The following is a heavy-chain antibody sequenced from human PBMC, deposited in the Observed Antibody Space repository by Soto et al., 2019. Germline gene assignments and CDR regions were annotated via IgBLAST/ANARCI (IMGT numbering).Heavy chain of an antibody. J-gene: IGHJ4*02. V-gene: IGHV3-30-3*01. Sequence: GGSLRLSCAASGFTFSGNAMHWVRQAPGKGLEWVALISYDGTNKYYADSVKGRFTISRDNSKSTLYLQMNSLRAEDTAVYYCARGYSYVVDYWGPGTLVTVS. CDR2: ISYDGTNK. CDR3: ARGYSYVVDY. D-gene: IGHD5-18*01. CDR1: GFTFSGNA.